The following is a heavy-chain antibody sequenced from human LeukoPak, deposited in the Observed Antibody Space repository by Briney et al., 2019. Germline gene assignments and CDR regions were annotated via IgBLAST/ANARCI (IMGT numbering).Heavy chain of an antibody. CDR2: IYYSGST. Sequence: SETLSLTCTVSGGSISSYYWSWIRQPPGKGLEWIGYIYYSGSTNYNPSLKSRVTISVDTSKNQFSLKLSSVTAADTAVYYCARDSHGSGSYSWGQGTLVTVSS. D-gene: IGHD3-10*01. V-gene: IGHV4-59*01. J-gene: IGHJ4*02. CDR3: ARDSHGSGSYS. CDR1: GGSISSYY.